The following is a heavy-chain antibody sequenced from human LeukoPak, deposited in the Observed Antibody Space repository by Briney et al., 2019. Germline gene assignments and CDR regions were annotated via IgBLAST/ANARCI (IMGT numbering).Heavy chain of an antibody. CDR3: AREPDYYDSSGYYYAVSYYGMDV. D-gene: IGHD3-22*01. CDR2: ISYDGTNT. CDR1: GFTFNSYA. Sequence: GGSLRLSCAASGFTFNSYAMHWVRQAPGKGLEWVSAISYDGTNTYYEDSVKGRFTISRDNSKNTLYLQMNSLRAEDTAVYYCAREPDYYDSSGYYYAVSYYGMDVWGQGTTVTVSS. J-gene: IGHJ6*02. V-gene: IGHV3-30*14.